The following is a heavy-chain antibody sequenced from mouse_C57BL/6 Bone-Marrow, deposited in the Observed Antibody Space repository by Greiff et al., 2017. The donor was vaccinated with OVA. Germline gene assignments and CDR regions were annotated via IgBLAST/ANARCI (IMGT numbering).Heavy chain of an antibody. D-gene: IGHD2-2*01. J-gene: IGHJ1*03. CDR1: GYTFTSYW. V-gene: IGHV1-69*01. CDR2: IDPSDSYT. CDR3: ARALGYGCYFDV. Sequence: VQLQQPGAELVMPGASVKLSCKASGYTFTSYWMHWVKQRPGQGLEWIGEIDPSDSYTNYNQKFKGKAPLTVDKSSSTAYMQLSSLTSEDSAVYCCARALGYGCYFDVWGTGTTVTVSS.